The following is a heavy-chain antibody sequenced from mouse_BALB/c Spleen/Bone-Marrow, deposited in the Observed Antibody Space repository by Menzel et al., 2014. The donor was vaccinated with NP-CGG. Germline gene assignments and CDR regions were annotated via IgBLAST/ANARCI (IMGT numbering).Heavy chain of an antibody. Sequence: VQLVESGAELVKPGASVKLSCKSSGYTFTSYYMYWVKQRPGQGLEWIGGINPSNGGTNFNEKFKSKATLTVDKSSSTACMQLSSLTSEDSAVYYCTREGTFFAYWGQGTLVTVSA. CDR1: GYTFTSYY. CDR3: TREGTFFAY. CDR2: INPSNGGT. D-gene: IGHD3-3*01. J-gene: IGHJ3*01. V-gene: IGHV1S81*02.